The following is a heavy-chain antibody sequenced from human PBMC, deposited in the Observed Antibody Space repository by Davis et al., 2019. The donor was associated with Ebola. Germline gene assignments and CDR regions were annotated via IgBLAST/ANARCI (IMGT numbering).Heavy chain of an antibody. CDR2: ISGSGGST. V-gene: IGHV3-23*01. J-gene: IGHJ4*02. D-gene: IGHD3-22*01. CDR3: AKDGSGITMIGYYFDY. CDR1: GFTFSSYA. Sequence: GGSLRLSCAASGFTFSSYAMSWVRQAPGTGLEWVSAISGSGGSTYYADSVKGRFTISRDNSKNTLYLQMNSLRAEDTAVYYCAKDGSGITMIGYYFDYWGQGTLVTVSS.